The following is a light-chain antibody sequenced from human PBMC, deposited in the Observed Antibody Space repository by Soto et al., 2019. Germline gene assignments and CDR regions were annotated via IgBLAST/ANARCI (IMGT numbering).Light chain of an antibody. CDR1: QSISTW. J-gene: IGKJ1*01. Sequence: DIQMTQSPSILPASIGDRVTITCRASQSISTWLAWYQQKAGEGPRLLISKASNLQRGVPSRFSGRGSGTEFTLTISSLQPDDFATYYCQQYSTFWTFGQGTKVEVK. CDR2: KAS. V-gene: IGKV1-5*03. CDR3: QQYSTFWT.